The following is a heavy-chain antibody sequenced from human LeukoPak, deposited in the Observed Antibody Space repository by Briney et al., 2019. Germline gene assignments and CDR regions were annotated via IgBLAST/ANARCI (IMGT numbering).Heavy chain of an antibody. CDR2: VYSSGSSGIT. D-gene: IGHD3-10*01. Sequence: SETLSLTCTVSGGSLSGSYWSWIRQPPGKQFGWIGYVYSSGSSGITTYNPSLQSRIIISQDTSKNDFSLKLTSVTAADAAVYYCARLAARRGYYYSGMDVWGQGTTVTVSS. CDR1: GGSLSGSY. V-gene: IGHV4-59*01. J-gene: IGHJ6*02. CDR3: ARLAARRGYYYSGMDV.